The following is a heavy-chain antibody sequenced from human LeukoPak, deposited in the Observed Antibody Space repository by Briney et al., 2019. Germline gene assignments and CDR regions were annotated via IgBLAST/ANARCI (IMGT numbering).Heavy chain of an antibody. CDR2: MYFGGSS. J-gene: IGHJ4*02. CDR1: GGSISSYY. V-gene: IGHV4-59*08. Sequence: SETLSLTCTVSGGSISSYYWSWIRQPPGKGLEWIGYMYFGGSSNYNPSLKSRVTISVDTSKNQFSLKLSSVTAADTAVYYCARRYSYSSLPDYWGPGTLVTVSS. D-gene: IGHD6-19*01. CDR3: ARRYSYSSLPDY.